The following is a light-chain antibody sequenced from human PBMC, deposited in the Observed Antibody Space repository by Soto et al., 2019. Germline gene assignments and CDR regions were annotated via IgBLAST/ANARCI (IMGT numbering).Light chain of an antibody. CDR1: QSVSSY. J-gene: IGKJ3*01. CDR2: DAS. Sequence: EIVLTQSPATLSLSPGERATLSCRASQSVSSYLAWYQQKPGQAPRLLIYDASNRATGIPARFSGSGSGTDFPLTISSLEPEDFAVYYYQQRSNWPPFTFGPGTKVDIK. CDR3: QQRSNWPPFT. V-gene: IGKV3-11*01.